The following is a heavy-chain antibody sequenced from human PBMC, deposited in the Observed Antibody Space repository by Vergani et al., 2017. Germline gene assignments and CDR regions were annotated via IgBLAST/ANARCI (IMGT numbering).Heavy chain of an antibody. D-gene: IGHD6-6*01. V-gene: IGHV3-7*03. CDR1: GFTFSSYW. Sequence: EVQLVESGGGLVQPGGSLRLSCAASGFTFSSYWMSWVRQAPGKGLEWVANIKQDGSEKYYVDSVKGRFTISRDNAKNSLYLQMNSLRAEDTAVYYCAKALSIAALIDAFDIWGQGTMVTVSS. J-gene: IGHJ3*02. CDR2: IKQDGSEK. CDR3: AKALSIAALIDAFDI.